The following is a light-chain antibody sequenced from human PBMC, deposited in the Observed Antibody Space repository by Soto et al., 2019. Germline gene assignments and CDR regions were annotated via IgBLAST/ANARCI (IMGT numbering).Light chain of an antibody. J-gene: IGKJ2*01. Sequence: EIVLTQSPGTLSLSPGERATLSCRASQSVSSSYLDWYQQKHGQAPRLLIYGASSSATGIPDRFSGSGSGTDFTLTISRLEPEDLAVYYCHQYGSSPYTFGQGTKLEIK. CDR2: GAS. CDR1: QSVSSSY. CDR3: HQYGSSPYT. V-gene: IGKV3-20*01.